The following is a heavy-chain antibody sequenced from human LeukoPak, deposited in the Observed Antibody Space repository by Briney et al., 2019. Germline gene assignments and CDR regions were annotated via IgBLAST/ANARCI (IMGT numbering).Heavy chain of an antibody. CDR2: ISSSSSTI. CDR3: RYWLSSDAFDI. D-gene: IGHD2-8*02. V-gene: IGHV3-48*01. Sequence: GGSLRLSCAASGFTFSSHSMNWVRQAPGKGLEWVSYISSSSSTIYYADSVKGRFTISRDNAKNSLYLQMNSLRAEDTAVYYCRYWLSSDAFDIWGQGTMVTVSS. J-gene: IGHJ3*02. CDR1: GFTFSSHS.